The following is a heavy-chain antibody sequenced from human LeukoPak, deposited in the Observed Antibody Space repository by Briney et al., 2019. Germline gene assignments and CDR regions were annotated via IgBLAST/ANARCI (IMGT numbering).Heavy chain of an antibody. CDR1: GFTFSTYW. J-gene: IGHJ4*02. CDR3: ASAIRTTSPAGTVK. V-gene: IGHV3-7*01. D-gene: IGHD6-13*01. Sequence: GGSLRLSCAASGFTFSTYWMNWVRQAPGKGLEWVANIKADGTEKYYVDSVKGRFTISRDNAKNSLYLQINSLRAEDTAVYYCASAIRTTSPAGTVKWGQGTLVTVSS. CDR2: IKADGTEK.